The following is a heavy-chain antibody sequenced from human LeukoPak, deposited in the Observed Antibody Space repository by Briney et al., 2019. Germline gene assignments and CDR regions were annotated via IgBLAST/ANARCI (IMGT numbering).Heavy chain of an antibody. V-gene: IGHV4-30-2*01. Sequence: PSQTLSLTCAVSGGSISSSGYSWSWIRQPPGKGLEWIGYIHHTGSTYYNPSLKSRVTISVDRSKNQFSLKLSSVTAADAAMYFCARTPTYCGGDCYYFDPWGQGTLVTVSS. J-gene: IGHJ5*02. CDR1: GGSISSSGYS. CDR2: IHHTGST. CDR3: ARTPTYCGGDCYYFDP. D-gene: IGHD2-21*02.